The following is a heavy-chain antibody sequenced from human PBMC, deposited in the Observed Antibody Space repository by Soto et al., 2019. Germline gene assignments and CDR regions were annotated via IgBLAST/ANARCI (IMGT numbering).Heavy chain of an antibody. Sequence: SETLSLTCTVSGGSISSNNYYWGWVRQPPGKGLEWIGSIYYSGNTYYNPSLKSRVTISVDTPKNQFSLKLTSVTAADTTVYYCERLGKIGYFDYWGQGALVTVSS. CDR2: IYYSGNT. J-gene: IGHJ4*02. CDR1: GGSISSNNYY. CDR3: ERLGKIGYFDY. V-gene: IGHV4-39*01.